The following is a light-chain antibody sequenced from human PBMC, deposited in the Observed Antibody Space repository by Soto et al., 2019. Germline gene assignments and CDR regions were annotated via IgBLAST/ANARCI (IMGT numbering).Light chain of an antibody. CDR3: GSYTTSITVI. J-gene: IGLJ2*01. V-gene: IGLV2-14*03. CDR2: AVS. CDR1: SSDVGDHNS. Sequence: QSVLTQPASVSGSPGQSITISCTGTSSDVGDHNSVSWYQQQPGKAPKLMIYAVSNRPSGVSNRFSGSKSGNTASLTISGLQAEDEADYYRGSYTTSITVIFGGGTKLTVL.